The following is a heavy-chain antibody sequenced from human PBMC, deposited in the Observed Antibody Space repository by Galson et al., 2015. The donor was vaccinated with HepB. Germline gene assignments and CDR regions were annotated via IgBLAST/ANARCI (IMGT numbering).Heavy chain of an antibody. CDR3: ASHRAVPGTGVVDY. CDR2: IDPSDSKT. J-gene: IGHJ4*02. V-gene: IGHV5-10-1*01. Sequence: QSGAEVKKPGESLRISCKGSGYRFTTFWISWVRQKPSKGLEWMGRIDPSDSKTNYSPSFQGHVTVSADKSISTPHLQWSSLEASDSAMYYCASHRAVPGTGVVDYWGRGTLVTVSP. CDR1: GYRFTTFW. D-gene: IGHD6-19*01.